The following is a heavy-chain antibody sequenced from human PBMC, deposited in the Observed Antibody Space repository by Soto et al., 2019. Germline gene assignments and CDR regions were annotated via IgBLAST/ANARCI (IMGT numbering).Heavy chain of an antibody. CDR3: AREGAAGWNLDY. Sequence: QVRLVESGGGAVQPGRSLKLSCATSGFSFRNYAMHWVRQAPGKGLEWVAFIWSDGSRQDYADSVKGRFLISRDDSRNTLDLQMNSLRVEDTDVYYCAREGAAGWNLDYWGQGTLVTVPS. CDR1: GFSFRNYA. D-gene: IGHD6-19*01. V-gene: IGHV3-33*01. CDR2: IWSDGSRQ. J-gene: IGHJ4*02.